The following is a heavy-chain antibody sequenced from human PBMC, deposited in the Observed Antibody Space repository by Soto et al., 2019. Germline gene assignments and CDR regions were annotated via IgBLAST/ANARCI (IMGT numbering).Heavy chain of an antibody. D-gene: IGHD6-13*01. CDR1: GGSFSGYY. CDR3: AREAPPGIAAAAQPR. CDR2: INHSGST. V-gene: IGHV4-34*01. J-gene: IGHJ4*02. Sequence: QVQLQQWGAGLLKPSETLSLTCAVYGGSFSGYYWSWIRQPPGKGLEWIGEINHSGSTNYNPSLKSRVTISVDTSKNQFSLKLSSVTAADTAVYYCAREAPPGIAAAAQPRWGQGTLVTVSS.